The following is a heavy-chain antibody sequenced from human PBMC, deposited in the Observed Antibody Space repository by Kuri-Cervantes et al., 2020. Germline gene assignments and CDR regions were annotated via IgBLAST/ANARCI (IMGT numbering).Heavy chain of an antibody. CDR1: GGSISSYY. V-gene: IGHV4-59*08. CDR2: IYYSGST. Sequence: SETLSLTCTVSGGSISSYYWSWIRQPPGKGLEWIGYIYYSGSTYYNPSLKSRVTISVDTSKNQFSLKLSSVTAADTAVYYCARRVPAAIGYYYYYMDVWGKGTTVTVSS. J-gene: IGHJ6*03. CDR3: ARRVPAAIGYYYYYMDV. D-gene: IGHD2-2*02.